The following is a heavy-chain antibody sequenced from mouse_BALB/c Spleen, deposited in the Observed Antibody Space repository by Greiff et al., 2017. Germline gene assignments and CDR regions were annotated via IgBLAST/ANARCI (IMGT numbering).Heavy chain of an antibody. CDR1: GFTFSSFG. CDR3: ARGGTGFAY. CDR2: ISSGSSTI. J-gene: IGHJ3*01. D-gene: IGHD3-3*01. V-gene: IGHV5-17*02. Sequence: EVKLEESGGGLVKPGGSLKLSCAASGFTFSSFGMHWVRQAPEKGLEWVAYISSGSSTIYYADTVKGRFTISRDNPKNTLFLQMTSLRSEDTAMYYCARGGTGFAYWGQGTLVTVSA.